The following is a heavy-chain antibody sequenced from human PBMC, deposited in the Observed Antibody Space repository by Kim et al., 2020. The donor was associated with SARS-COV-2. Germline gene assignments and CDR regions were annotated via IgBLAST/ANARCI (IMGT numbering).Heavy chain of an antibody. CDR3: ASWGGSAVWWFDP. Sequence: YADSVKGRFTISRDNAKNSLYLQMNSLRAEDTAVYYCASWGGSAVWWFDPWGQGTLVTVSS. J-gene: IGHJ5*02. V-gene: IGHV3-48*03. D-gene: IGHD3-16*01.